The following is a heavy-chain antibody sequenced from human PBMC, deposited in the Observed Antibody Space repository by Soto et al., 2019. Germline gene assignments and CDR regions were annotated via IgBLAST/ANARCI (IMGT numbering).Heavy chain of an antibody. CDR2: ISSSGSTI. D-gene: IGHD3-22*01. CDR1: GFTFSDYY. V-gene: IGHV3-11*01. CDR3: ARARGGGYYYDSSGQPEA. Sequence: VQLVESGGGLVKPGGSLRLSCAASGFTFSDYYMSWIRQAPGKGLEWVSYISSSGSTIYYADSVKGRFTISRDNAKNSLYLQKNSLRAQETAVYYWARARGGGYYYDSSGQPEAWGQGTLVTVSS. J-gene: IGHJ5*02.